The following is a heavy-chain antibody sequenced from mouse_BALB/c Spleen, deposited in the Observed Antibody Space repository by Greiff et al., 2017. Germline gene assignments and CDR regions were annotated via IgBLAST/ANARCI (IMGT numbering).Heavy chain of an antibody. CDR2: IYPGDGDT. CDR3: ARFITTVNAMDY. J-gene: IGHJ4*01. Sequence: VQLQQSGAELARPGASVKLSCKASGYTFTSYWMQWVKQRPGQGLEWIGAIYPGDGDTRYTQKFKGKATLTADKSSSTAYMQLSSLASEDSAVYYCARFITTVNAMDYWGQGTSVTVSS. CDR1: GYTFTSYW. D-gene: IGHD1-1*01. V-gene: IGHV1-87*01.